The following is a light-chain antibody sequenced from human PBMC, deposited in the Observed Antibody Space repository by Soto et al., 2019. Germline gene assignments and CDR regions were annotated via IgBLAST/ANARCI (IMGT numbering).Light chain of an antibody. J-gene: IGKJ4*01. V-gene: IGKV1-27*01. CDR3: QKYNSAPLT. CDR1: QGIGVY. Sequence: DIQMTQSLSSLSASLGDKVTITCRASQGIGVYLAWFQQKTGNVPKLLIYAASTLQSGVPSRFSGSGSGTDFTLTISSLQPEDVATYYCQKYNSAPLTFGGGTKVDIK. CDR2: AAS.